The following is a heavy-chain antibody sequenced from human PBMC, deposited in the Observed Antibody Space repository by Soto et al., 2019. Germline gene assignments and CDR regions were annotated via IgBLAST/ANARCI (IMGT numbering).Heavy chain of an antibody. CDR1: LFIVSDNY. CDR3: ETRMTTAPY. D-gene: IGHD4-17*01. CDR2: IYSGGGT. Sequence: EVRLVQSGGGLVQPGGSLRLSCAASLFIVSDNYMSWVRQAPGKGLEWVSLIYSGGGTDYAESVKGRFTISRDNSKNTLYLQMNSLKAEDTGIYYFETRMTTAPYWGQGTVVTVSS. J-gene: IGHJ4*02. V-gene: IGHV3-66*01.